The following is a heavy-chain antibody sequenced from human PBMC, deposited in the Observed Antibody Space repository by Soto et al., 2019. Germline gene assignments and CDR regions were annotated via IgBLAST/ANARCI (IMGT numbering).Heavy chain of an antibody. CDR1: GYTFTSSD. V-gene: IGHV1-8*01. J-gene: IGHJ6*02. Sequence: QVQLVQSGAEVKKPGASVKVSCKASGYTFTSSDITWVRQATGQGLEWMGWMNPNSGNTGYAQKFQGRVTMTRNTSMRTAYMELSSLRSEDTAVYYCARGRCIGTSCYPYYYYAMDVWGQGTTVTVSS. D-gene: IGHD2-2*01. CDR3: ARGRCIGTSCYPYYYYAMDV. CDR2: MNPNSGNT.